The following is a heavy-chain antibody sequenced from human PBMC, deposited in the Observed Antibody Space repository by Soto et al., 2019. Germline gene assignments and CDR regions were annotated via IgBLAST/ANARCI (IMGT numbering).Heavy chain of an antibody. CDR3: AKDRERDSSCPDYMDV. J-gene: IGHJ6*03. D-gene: IGHD6-6*01. CDR1: GFTFSSYA. CDR2: ISGSGGST. Sequence: GESLRLSCAASGFTFSSYAMSWVRQAPGKGLEWVSAISGSGGSTYYADSVKGRFTISRDNSKNTLYLQMNSLRAEDTAVYYCAKDRERDSSCPDYMDVWGKGTTVTVSS. V-gene: IGHV3-23*01.